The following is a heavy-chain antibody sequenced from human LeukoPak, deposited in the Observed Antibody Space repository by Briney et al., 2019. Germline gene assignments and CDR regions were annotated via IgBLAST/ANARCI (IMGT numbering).Heavy chain of an antibody. D-gene: IGHD1-26*01. Sequence: GGSLRLSCAASGFAVSSNHMNWVRQAPGKGLEWVSVIFNGGSTYYADSVKGRFTISRDNPKNTLYLQMNSLRAEDTAVYYCATSIVGLTYDEHFQHWGQGTLVTVSS. CDR1: GFAVSSNH. J-gene: IGHJ1*01. CDR2: IFNGGST. V-gene: IGHV3-53*01. CDR3: ATSIVGLTYDEHFQH.